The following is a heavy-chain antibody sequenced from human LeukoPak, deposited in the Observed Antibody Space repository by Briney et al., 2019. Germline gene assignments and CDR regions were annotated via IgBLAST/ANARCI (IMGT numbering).Heavy chain of an antibody. CDR1: GYTFSSYD. D-gene: IGHD3-16*01. CDR2: INPKNGGA. CDR3: ARASFWESPINWFDP. V-gene: IGHV1-2*07. Sequence: ASVKVSCKASGYTFSSYDINWVRQAPGQGLEWMGWINPKNGGANYAPSFQGRVTMTRDRSSSTVYMELTRLTSDDTAVFYCARASFWESPINWFDPWGQGTLVTVSS. J-gene: IGHJ5*02.